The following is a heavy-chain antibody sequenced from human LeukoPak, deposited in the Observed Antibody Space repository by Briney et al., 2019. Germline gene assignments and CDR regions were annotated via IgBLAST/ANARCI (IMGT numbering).Heavy chain of an antibody. Sequence: APVKVSCKASGYTFTGYYMHWVRQAPGQGLEWMGRINPNSGGTNYAQKFQGRVTMTRDTSISTAYMELSRLRSDDTAVYYCATTRRYSSSWLFDYWGQGTLVTVSS. CDR1: GYTFTGYY. CDR2: INPNSGGT. CDR3: ATTRRYSSSWLFDY. V-gene: IGHV1-2*06. D-gene: IGHD6-13*01. J-gene: IGHJ4*02.